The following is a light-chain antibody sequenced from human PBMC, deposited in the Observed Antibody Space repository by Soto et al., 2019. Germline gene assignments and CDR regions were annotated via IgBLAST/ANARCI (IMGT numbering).Light chain of an antibody. J-gene: IGLJ1*01. CDR3: TSYSSSSTPV. Sequence: QSVLTQPAPVSGSPGQSITISCTGTNSDVGDYNYVSWYQQHPGKAPKLMIYDVSDRPSGVSNRFSGSKSGNTASLTISGLQAEYVADYYCTSYSSSSTPVFGTGTNVTVL. CDR2: DVS. CDR1: NSDVGDYNY. V-gene: IGLV2-14*01.